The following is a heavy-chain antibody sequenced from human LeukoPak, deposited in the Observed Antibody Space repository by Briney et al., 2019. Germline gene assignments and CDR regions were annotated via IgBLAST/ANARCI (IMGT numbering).Heavy chain of an antibody. CDR2: INGDGSST. D-gene: IGHD2-15*01. CDR1: GFTFSRYW. V-gene: IGHV3-74*01. Sequence: GSLRLSCAASGFTFSRYWMHWVRQAPGKGLVWVSRINGDGSSTNYADSGEGRFTISRDNAKNTLYLQMNSLRAEDTAVYYCARSPGQCSGGSCATGYWGQGTLVTVSS. J-gene: IGHJ4*02. CDR3: ARSPGQCSGGSCATGY.